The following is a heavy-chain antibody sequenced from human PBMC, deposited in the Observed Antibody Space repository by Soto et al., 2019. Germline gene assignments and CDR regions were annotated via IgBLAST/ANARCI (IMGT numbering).Heavy chain of an antibody. D-gene: IGHD6-13*01. V-gene: IGHV3-23*01. CDR2: ISGSGGST. Sequence: GGSMRLSCAASGLTFSTYAMSWVRQAPGKGLEWVSAISGSGGSTYYADSVKGRFTISRDNSKNTLYLQMNSLRAEDTAVYYCAKCWYYYYMDVWGKGATVTVSS. J-gene: IGHJ6*03. CDR3: AKCWYYYYMDV. CDR1: GLTFSTYA.